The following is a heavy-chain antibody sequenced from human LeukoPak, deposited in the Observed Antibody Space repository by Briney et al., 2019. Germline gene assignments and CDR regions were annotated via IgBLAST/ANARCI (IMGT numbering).Heavy chain of an antibody. CDR3: ARDASLKKMTTVTSDY. CDR2: ISSSSSTI. CDR1: GFTFSSYS. J-gene: IGHJ4*02. V-gene: IGHV3-48*01. D-gene: IGHD4-17*01. Sequence: GGSLRLSCAASGFTFSSYSMNWVRQAPGKGLEWVSYISSSSSTIYYADSVKGRFTISRDNAKNSLYLQMNSLRAEDTAVYYCARDASLKKMTTVTSDYWGQGTLVTVSS.